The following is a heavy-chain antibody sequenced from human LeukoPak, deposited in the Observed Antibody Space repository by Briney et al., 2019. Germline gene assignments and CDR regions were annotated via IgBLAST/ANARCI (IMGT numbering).Heavy chain of an antibody. J-gene: IGHJ4*02. CDR2: ISSSSSYI. CDR3: ARDLGYYYDSSGYYN. D-gene: IGHD3-22*01. V-gene: IGHV3-21*01. Sequence: PGGSLRLSCAASGFTSSSYSMNWVRQAPGKGLEWVSSISSSSSYIYYADSVKGRFTISRDNAKNSLYLQMNSLRAEDTAVYYCARDLGYYYDSSGYYNWGQGTLVTVSS. CDR1: GFTSSSYS.